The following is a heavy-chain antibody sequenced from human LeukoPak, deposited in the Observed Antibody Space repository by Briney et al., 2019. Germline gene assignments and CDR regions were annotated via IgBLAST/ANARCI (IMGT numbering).Heavy chain of an antibody. J-gene: IGHJ5*02. D-gene: IGHD5-24*01. CDR2: IYYSGST. Sequence: PSETLSLTCTVSGGSISSYYWSWIRQPPGKGLEWIGYIYYSGSTNYNPSLKSRVTISVDTSKNQFSLKLSSVTAADTAVYYCARQPTSRDGYNWFDPWGQGTLVTVSS. CDR1: GGSISSYY. CDR3: ARQPTSRDGYNWFDP. V-gene: IGHV4-59*08.